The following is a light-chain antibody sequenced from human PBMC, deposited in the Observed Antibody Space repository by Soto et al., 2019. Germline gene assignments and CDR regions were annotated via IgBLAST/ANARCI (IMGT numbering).Light chain of an antibody. CDR2: EVS. V-gene: IGLV2-14*01. CDR3: SSYTSSNTCV. Sequence: QSALTQPASVSGSPGQSITISCTGTSSDVGGYNYVSWFQQHPGKAPKLMTYEVSNRPSGVSNRFSGSKSGNTASLTISGLQAADEADCYCSSYTSSNTCVFGPGTKVTVL. J-gene: IGLJ1*01. CDR1: SSDVGGYNY.